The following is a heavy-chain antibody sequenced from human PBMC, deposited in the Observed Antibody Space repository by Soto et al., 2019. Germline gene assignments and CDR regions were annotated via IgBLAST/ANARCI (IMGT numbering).Heavy chain of an antibody. V-gene: IGHV1-69*01. D-gene: IGHD1-26*01. CDR3: ARVRVVGATRLYYHYGLDV. CDR2: VIPIFGTS. CDR1: GGTFSTYA. Sequence: QVQLVQSGAEVKKPGSSVKVSCKASGGTFSTYAISWVRQAPGQGLEWMGGVIPIFGTSTYAQNFQGRVTITADESTSTAYMELSRLRSEDTAVYYCARVRVVGATRLYYHYGLDVWGQGTTVTASS. J-gene: IGHJ6*02.